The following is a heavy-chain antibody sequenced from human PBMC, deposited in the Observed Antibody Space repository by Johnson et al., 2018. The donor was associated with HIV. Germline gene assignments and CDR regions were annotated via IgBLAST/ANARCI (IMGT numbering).Heavy chain of an antibody. J-gene: IGHJ3*02. V-gene: IGHV3-30-3*01. D-gene: IGHD6-19*01. CDR2: ISYDGSNK. Sequence: QVQLVESGGGVVQPGRSLRLSCSASGFTFSSYAMHWVRQAPGKGLEWVAIISYDGSNKYYADSVKGRFTISRDNSKNTLYLQMNSLRAEDTAVYYCARGGYRSGWFHGAFDIWGQGTMVTVSS. CDR3: ARGGYRSGWFHGAFDI. CDR1: GFTFSSYA.